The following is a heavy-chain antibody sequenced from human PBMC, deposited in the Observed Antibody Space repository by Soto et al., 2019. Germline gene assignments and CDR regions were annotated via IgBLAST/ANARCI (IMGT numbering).Heavy chain of an antibody. CDR3: ARGGRVGYVY. V-gene: IGHV4-34*01. D-gene: IGHD5-12*01. J-gene: IGHJ4*02. CDR1: GGSFSGYY. Sequence: PSETLSLTCAVYGGSFSGYYWSWIRQPPGKGLEWIGEINHRGSTHYSPSLKSRVTISVDTSKNQFSLKLSSVTAADTAVYYCARGGRVGYVYWGQGTLVTVSS. CDR2: INHRGST.